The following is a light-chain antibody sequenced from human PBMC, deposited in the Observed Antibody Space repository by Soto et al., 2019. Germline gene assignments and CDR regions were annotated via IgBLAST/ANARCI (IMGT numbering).Light chain of an antibody. CDR3: QQYNNWPWT. Sequence: EIVLTQSPGTLSLSPGKRATLSCRASQSISSSYLAWYQQRPGQAPRLLIYGASSRATGIPDRFSGSGSGTDFTLTISSLQSEDFAVYYCQQYNNWPWTFGQGTKVDIK. CDR2: GAS. J-gene: IGKJ1*01. CDR1: QSISSSY. V-gene: IGKV3-20*01.